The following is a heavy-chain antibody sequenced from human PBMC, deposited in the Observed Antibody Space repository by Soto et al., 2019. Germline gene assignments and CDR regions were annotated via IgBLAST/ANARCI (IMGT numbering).Heavy chain of an antibody. CDR1: GFTFSSYG. Sequence: VQLVESGGGLVQPGGSLRLSCAASGFTFSSYGMHWVRRAPGKGLEWVAVISYDGSNKYYADSVKGRFTISRDNSKNTLYLQMNSLRAEDTAVYYCAKGLIYRDGFSGMDVWGQGTTVTVSS. V-gene: IGHV3-30*18. CDR2: ISYDGSNK. D-gene: IGHD1-26*01. CDR3: AKGLIYRDGFSGMDV. J-gene: IGHJ6*02.